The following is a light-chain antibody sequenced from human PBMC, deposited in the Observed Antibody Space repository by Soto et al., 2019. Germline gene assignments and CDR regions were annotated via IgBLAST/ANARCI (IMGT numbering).Light chain of an antibody. J-gene: IGKJ4*01. CDR3: QQHNNWPLT. CDR2: GVS. Sequence: EIVMTQSPGTLSVSPGERATLSCRASQRISSNLAWYQQKPGQAPRLLIYGVSTRATGIPARFSGSGSGTEFTLTISSLQSEDSAAYYCQQHNNWPLTFGGGTKVELK. V-gene: IGKV3-15*01. CDR1: QRISSN.